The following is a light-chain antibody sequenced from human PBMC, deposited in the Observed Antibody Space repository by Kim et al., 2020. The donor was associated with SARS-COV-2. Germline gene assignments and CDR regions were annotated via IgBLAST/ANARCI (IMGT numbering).Light chain of an antibody. CDR1: QSVGSN. J-gene: IGKJ2*01. CDR3: QQYNNWSYT. Sequence: EIVMTQSPATLSVSPGERATLSCRASQSVGSNLAWYQQKPGQAPRLLIYGASTRATGIPARFSGSGSGTEFTLTISSLQSEDFAVYYCQQYNNWSYTFGQGTKLEI. CDR2: GAS. V-gene: IGKV3-15*01.